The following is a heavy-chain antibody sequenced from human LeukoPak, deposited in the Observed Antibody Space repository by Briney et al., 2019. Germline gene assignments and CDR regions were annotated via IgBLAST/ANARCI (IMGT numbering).Heavy chain of an antibody. J-gene: IGHJ4*02. V-gene: IGHV3-23*01. CDR1: GLTFSTSA. CDR2: ISGSGVTT. D-gene: IGHD3-16*01. Sequence: GGSLRLSCGASGLTFSTSAMSWVRQAPGKGLEWISGISGSGVTTYYADSVKGRFTTSRDSSENTVYLQMDSLRVEDTALYYCAKMGSTPYYDHFDYFDYWGQGTQVTVSS. CDR3: AKMGSTPYYDHFDYFDY.